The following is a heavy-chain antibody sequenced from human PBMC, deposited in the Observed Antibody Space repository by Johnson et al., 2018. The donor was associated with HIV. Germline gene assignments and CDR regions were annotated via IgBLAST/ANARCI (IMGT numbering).Heavy chain of an antibody. J-gene: IGHJ3*02. CDR2: IWYDGSNK. CDR3: ARAYSYGVFDI. CDR1: GFTFSRYG. Sequence: QVQLVESGGGVVQPGRSLRLSCAASGFTFSRYGMHWVRQAPGKGLEWVAVIWYDGSNKYYADSVKGRFTISRDNSKNTLYLQMNSLRAEDTAVYYCARAYSYGVFDIWGQGTMVTVYS. V-gene: IGHV3-33*01. D-gene: IGHD5-18*01.